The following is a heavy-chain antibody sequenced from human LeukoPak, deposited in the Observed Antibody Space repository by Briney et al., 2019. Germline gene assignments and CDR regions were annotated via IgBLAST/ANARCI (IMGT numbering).Heavy chain of an antibody. D-gene: IGHD3-10*01. CDR2: FDPEDGET. CDR3: ATADASVVRGVISGMDV. J-gene: IGHJ6*04. Sequence: ASVKVSCKVSGYTLTESSMHWVRQAPGKGLEWMGDFDPEDGETLYAQKFQGRVTMTEDTSTDTAYMELSSLRSEDTAVYYCATADASVVRGVISGMDVWGKGTTVTVSS. CDR1: GYTLTESS. V-gene: IGHV1-24*01.